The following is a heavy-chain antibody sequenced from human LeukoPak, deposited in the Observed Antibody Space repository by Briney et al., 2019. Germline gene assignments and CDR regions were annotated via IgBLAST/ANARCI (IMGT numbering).Heavy chain of an antibody. CDR1: GFIFSRHW. CDR3: ASELLFPFDY. J-gene: IGHJ4*02. CDR2: IKQDGSEK. Sequence: GGSLRLSCAASGFIFSRHWMSWVRQAPGKGLEGVANIKQDGSEKYYVDSVKGRFTISRDNAKNSLYLQMNSLRAEDTAVYYCASELLFPFDYWGQGTLVTVSS. V-gene: IGHV3-7*03. D-gene: IGHD2-21*01.